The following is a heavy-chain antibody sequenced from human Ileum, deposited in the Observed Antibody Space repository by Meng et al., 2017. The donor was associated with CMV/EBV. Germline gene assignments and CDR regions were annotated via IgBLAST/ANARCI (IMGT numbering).Heavy chain of an antibody. CDR1: GDSTTSSTYY. J-gene: IGHJ4*02. Sequence: QLQLQESGPGLVKPSETLSLTCTASGDSTTSSTYYWGWIRQPPGKGLEWIGSVYYSGTTYYNPSLKSRVNMSIDTSKNRFSLKLSSATAADTAVYYCARNVGFYSSQIAYWGQGALVTVSS. V-gene: IGHV4-39*07. CDR3: ARNVGFYSSQIAY. CDR2: VYYSGTT. D-gene: IGHD3-3*01.